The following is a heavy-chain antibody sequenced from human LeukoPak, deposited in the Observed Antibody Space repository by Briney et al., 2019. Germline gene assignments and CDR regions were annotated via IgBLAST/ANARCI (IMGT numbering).Heavy chain of an antibody. J-gene: IGHJ4*02. D-gene: IGHD5-18*01. Sequence: GGSLRLSCAASGFIFSNYWMGWVRQAPGKGLEWVANIKQDGSETYYVDSVKGRFTISRDNAKNSLFLQMNTLRAEDTAVYYCARDSPERGYSYGPLDNYFDYWGQGTLVTVSS. CDR1: GFIFSNYW. CDR3: ARDSPERGYSYGPLDNYFDY. CDR2: IKQDGSET. V-gene: IGHV3-7*01.